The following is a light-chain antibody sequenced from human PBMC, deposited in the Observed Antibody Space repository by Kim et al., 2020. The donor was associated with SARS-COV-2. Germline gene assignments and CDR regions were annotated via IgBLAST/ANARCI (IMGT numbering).Light chain of an antibody. CDR3: QQYGSSLTWT. CDR1: QSVSSSY. Sequence: PVERATLSCRASQSVSSSYIAWYQQKPGQAPRLLIYGASSRATGIPDRFSGSGSGTDFTLTISRLEPEDFAVYYCQQYGSSLTWTFGQGTKVDIK. CDR2: GAS. J-gene: IGKJ1*01. V-gene: IGKV3-20*01.